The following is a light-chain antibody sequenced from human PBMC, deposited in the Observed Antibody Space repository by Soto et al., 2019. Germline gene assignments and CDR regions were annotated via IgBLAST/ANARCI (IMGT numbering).Light chain of an antibody. Sequence: EIVMTQSPATLSVSPGERATLSCRASQSVSSNLAWYQQKPGQAPRLLIYGASTRATSIPARFSGSGSGTEFTLTITSLQYEDFAVYYCQQYNNWPPMAFGQGTKVEIK. V-gene: IGKV3-15*01. CDR2: GAS. CDR3: QQYNNWPPMA. J-gene: IGKJ1*01. CDR1: QSVSSN.